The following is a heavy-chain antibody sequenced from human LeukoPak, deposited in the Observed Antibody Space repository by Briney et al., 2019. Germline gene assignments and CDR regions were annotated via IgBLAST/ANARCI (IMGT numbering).Heavy chain of an antibody. CDR3: AQLLLKVGP. D-gene: IGHD2-2*01. J-gene: IGHJ5*02. Sequence: PSETLSLTCTVSGGSISSSSYYWGWIRQPPGKGLEWIGSIYYSGSTYYNLSLKSRVTISVDTSKNQFSLKLSSVTAADTAVYYCAQLLLKVGPWGQGTLVTVSS. CDR2: IYYSGST. CDR1: GGSISSSSYY. V-gene: IGHV4-39*01.